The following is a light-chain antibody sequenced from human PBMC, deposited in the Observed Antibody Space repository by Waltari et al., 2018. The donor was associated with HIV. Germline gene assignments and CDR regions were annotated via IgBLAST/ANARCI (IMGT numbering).Light chain of an antibody. J-gene: IGLJ3*02. CDR3: CSFAGSYTLV. CDR2: DVT. CDR1: SSAIGDYNY. Sequence: QSALTQPRSVSGSPGQSVTISCTATSSAIGDYNYVSWYQQHPGKAPKLMIYDVTKRPSGVPDRFSGSKSGNTASLTISGLQAEDEAAYYCCSFAGSYTLVFGGGTKLTVL. V-gene: IGLV2-11*01.